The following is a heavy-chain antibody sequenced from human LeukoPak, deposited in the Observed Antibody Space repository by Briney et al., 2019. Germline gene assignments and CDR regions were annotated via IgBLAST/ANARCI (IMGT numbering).Heavy chain of an antibody. CDR3: VKEQSSGGYRVADY. Sequence: PGRSLRLSCTASGFTFSNCGMHWVRQAPGKRLEWVAVFSYDGSDIYHGDSVKGRFTISRDISKNTLYLQMNSLRAEDTAVYYCVKEQSSGGYRVADYWGQGTLVTVSS. J-gene: IGHJ4*02. D-gene: IGHD6-19*01. CDR1: GFTFSNCG. V-gene: IGHV3-30*18. CDR2: FSYDGSDI.